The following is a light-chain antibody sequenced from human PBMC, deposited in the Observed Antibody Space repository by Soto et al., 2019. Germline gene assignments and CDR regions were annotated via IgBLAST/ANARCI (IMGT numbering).Light chain of an antibody. Sequence: EIVLTQSPATLSLSPGERATLSCRASQSVSSYLGWYQQKPGQAPRLLIYDASNRATGIPARFSGSGSGTDFTLTISSLEPEEFAVYYCQQRSNFITFGQGTRLEIK. J-gene: IGKJ5*01. V-gene: IGKV3-11*01. CDR1: QSVSSY. CDR2: DAS. CDR3: QQRSNFIT.